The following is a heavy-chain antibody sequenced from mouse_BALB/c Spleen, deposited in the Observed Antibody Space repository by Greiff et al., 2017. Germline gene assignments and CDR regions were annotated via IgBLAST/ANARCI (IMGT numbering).Heavy chain of an antibody. CDR2: ISSGGSYT. CDR1: GFTFSSYG. J-gene: IGHJ4*01. D-gene: IGHD2-1*01. Sequence: EVQLVESGGDLVKPGGSLKLSCAASGFTFSSYGMSWVRQTPDKRLEWVATISSGGSYTYYPDSVKGRFTISRDNAKNTLYLQMSSLKSEDTAMYYCARHGGNYNMYPYAMDYWGQGTSVTVSS. V-gene: IGHV5-6*01. CDR3: ARHGGNYNMYPYAMDY.